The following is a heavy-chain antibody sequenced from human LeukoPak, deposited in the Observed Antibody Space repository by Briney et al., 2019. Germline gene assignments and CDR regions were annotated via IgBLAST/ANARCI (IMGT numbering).Heavy chain of an antibody. D-gene: IGHD3-3*01. Sequence: SVKVSCKASGGTFSSYAISWVRQAPGQGLEWMGGIIPIFGTANYAQKFQGRVTITADEPTSTAYMELSSLRSEDTAVHHCARGLVALRFLEWHDWGQGTLVTVSS. J-gene: IGHJ4*02. CDR3: ARGLVALRFLEWHD. CDR2: IIPIFGTA. V-gene: IGHV1-69*13. CDR1: GGTFSSYA.